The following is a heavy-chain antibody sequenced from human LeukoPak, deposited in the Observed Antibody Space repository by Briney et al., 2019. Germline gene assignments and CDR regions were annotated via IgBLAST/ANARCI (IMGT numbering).Heavy chain of an antibody. CDR1: GFTFSSYA. V-gene: IGHV3-23*01. CDR3: AKTGAYGAYGVDDAFDI. CDR2: ISARDGST. J-gene: IGHJ3*02. D-gene: IGHD4-17*01. Sequence: GGSLRLSCAASGFTFSSYAMSWVRQAPGKGPEWVSGISARDGSTWYGDSGKGRFTISRDISKNTLYLQMNSLRADDTAVYYCAKTGAYGAYGVDDAFDIWGQGTMVTVSS.